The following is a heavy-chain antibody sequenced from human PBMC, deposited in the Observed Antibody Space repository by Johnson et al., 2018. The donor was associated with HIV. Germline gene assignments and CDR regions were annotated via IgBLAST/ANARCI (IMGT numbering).Heavy chain of an antibody. Sequence: VQLVESGGGLVQPGGSLRLSCAASGFAVSNNYMSWVRQAPGPGLEWVSVIYSRGSAYNAYPMKGRFTISRDKSKNTLYLQMNSLRAEDPALYYCAKDINAGGSRGNAAFDIWGQGTMVTVSS. D-gene: IGHD6-13*01. CDR3: AKDINAGGSRGNAAFDI. J-gene: IGHJ3*02. CDR1: GFAVSNNY. V-gene: IGHV3-53*04. CDR2: IYSRGSA.